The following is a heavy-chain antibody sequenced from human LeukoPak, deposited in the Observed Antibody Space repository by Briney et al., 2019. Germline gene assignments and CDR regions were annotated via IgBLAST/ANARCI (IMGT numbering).Heavy chain of an antibody. Sequence: GGSLRLSCAASGFTFSSHAMSWVRQAPGKGLEWVSAISGSGGSIYYADSVKGRFTISRDNSKNTLYLQMNSLRAEDTAVYYCAKDRYCSSTSCYTRYFDYWGQGTLVTVSS. J-gene: IGHJ4*02. CDR2: ISGSGGSI. CDR3: AKDRYCSSTSCYTRYFDY. V-gene: IGHV3-23*01. D-gene: IGHD2-2*02. CDR1: GFTFSSHA.